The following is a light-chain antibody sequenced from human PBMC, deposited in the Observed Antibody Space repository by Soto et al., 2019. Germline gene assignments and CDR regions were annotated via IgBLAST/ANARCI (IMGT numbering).Light chain of an antibody. CDR3: QQYYGTPLT. Sequence: IVMTQSPDSLAVSLCERATINCKSSQSLLYTSNNKNYLAWFQQKPGQPPRLLIYWASTRESGVPDRFSGSGSGTDFTLTISSLQAEDVAVYYCQQYYGTPLTFGGGTKVDIK. V-gene: IGKV4-1*01. CDR2: WAS. CDR1: QSLLYTSNNKNY. J-gene: IGKJ4*01.